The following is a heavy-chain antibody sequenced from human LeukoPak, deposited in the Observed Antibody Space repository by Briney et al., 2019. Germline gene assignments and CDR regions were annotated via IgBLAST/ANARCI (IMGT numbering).Heavy chain of an antibody. CDR1: GGSFSGYY. CDR3: ARPGVYSGYDFNRGDY. Sequence: SETLSLTCAVYGGSFSGYYWSWIRQPPGKGLEWIGEINHSGSSNYNPSLKSRVTISVDTSKNQFSLKLSSVTAADTAVYYCARPGVYSGYDFNRGDYWGQGTLVTVSS. J-gene: IGHJ4*02. V-gene: IGHV4-34*01. CDR2: INHSGSS. D-gene: IGHD5-12*01.